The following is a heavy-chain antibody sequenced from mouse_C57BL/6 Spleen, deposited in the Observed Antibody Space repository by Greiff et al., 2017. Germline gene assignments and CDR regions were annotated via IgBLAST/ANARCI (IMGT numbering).Heavy chain of an antibody. CDR3: ARQGRYGYDEGAFDY. CDR1: GFTFSSYG. J-gene: IGHJ2*01. V-gene: IGHV5-6*01. Sequence: EVKLMESGGDLVKPGGSLKLSCAASGFTFSSYGMSWVRQTPDQRLEWVATISSGGSCTYYPDSVKGRFTIARDNAKNTLYLQMSSLKSEDTAMYYCARQGRYGYDEGAFDYWGQGTTLTVSS. D-gene: IGHD2-2*01. CDR2: ISSGGSCT.